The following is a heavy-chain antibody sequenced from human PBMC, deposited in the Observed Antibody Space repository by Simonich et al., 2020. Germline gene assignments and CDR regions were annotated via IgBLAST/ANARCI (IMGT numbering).Heavy chain of an antibody. CDR3: ARVGYSNYYYYGMDV. CDR2: IDHSGHT. J-gene: IGHJ6*02. D-gene: IGHD6-13*01. CDR1: GYSISSGYY. Sequence: QVQLQESGPGLVKPSETLSLTCAVSGYSISSGYYWGWIRQPPGHGLEWIGSIDHSGHTYYNPSLKSRVTISVDTSENQFSLKLSFVTAADPAGYYCARVGYSNYYYYGMDVWGQGTTVTVSS. V-gene: IGHV4-38-2*01.